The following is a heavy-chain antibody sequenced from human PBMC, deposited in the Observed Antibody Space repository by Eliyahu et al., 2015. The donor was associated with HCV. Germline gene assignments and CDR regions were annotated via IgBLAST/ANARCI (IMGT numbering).Heavy chain of an antibody. Sequence: QVQLVQSGAEVKKPGASVKVSCKASGYTFTSXDXNWVRQAXGQGLEWMGWMNPNSGNTGYAQKFQGRVTMTRNTSISTAYMELSSLRSEDTAVYYCARALERRRYYYGMDVWGQGTTVTVSS. V-gene: IGHV1-8*01. CDR3: ARALERRRYYYGMDV. D-gene: IGHD1-1*01. CDR2: MNPNSGNT. CDR1: GYTFTSXD. J-gene: IGHJ6*02.